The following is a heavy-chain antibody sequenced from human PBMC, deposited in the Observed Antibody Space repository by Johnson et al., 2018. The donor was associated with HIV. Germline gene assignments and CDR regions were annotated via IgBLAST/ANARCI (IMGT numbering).Heavy chain of an antibody. CDR1: GFTFSNAW. V-gene: IGHV3-66*02. Sequence: VQLVESGGALVKPGGSLRLSCAASGFTFSNAWMSWVRQAPGKGLEWVSVIYSGGSTYYADSVTGRFTISRDNSKNTLYLQMNSLRAEDTAVYYCAIPTGAAAGAFDIWGQGTMVTVSS. CDR2: IYSGGST. CDR3: AIPTGAAAGAFDI. J-gene: IGHJ3*02. D-gene: IGHD6-13*01.